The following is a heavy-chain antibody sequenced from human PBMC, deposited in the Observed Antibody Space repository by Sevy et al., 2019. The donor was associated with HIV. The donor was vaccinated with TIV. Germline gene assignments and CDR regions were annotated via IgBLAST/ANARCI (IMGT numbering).Heavy chain of an antibody. Sequence: SETLSLTCTVSGDSISSYYWSWIRQSPGKGLQWIGYLFYSGMTNYNPSPKSRVTISVDTSKNQFSLKVSSVTAADTAAYDCARGRPDYYYGMDVWGQGTTVTVSS. D-gene: IGHD6-6*01. V-gene: IGHV4-59*01. CDR1: GDSISSYY. J-gene: IGHJ6*02. CDR2: LFYSGMT. CDR3: ARGRPDYYYGMDV.